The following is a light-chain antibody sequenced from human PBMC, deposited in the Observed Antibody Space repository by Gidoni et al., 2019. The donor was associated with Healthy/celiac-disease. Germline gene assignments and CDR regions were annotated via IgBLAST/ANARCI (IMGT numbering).Light chain of an antibody. Sequence: DIQMIQSPSSLFASVGDRVAILCRASESIGTYLYWYQQKPGKAPELLISAASSLQAGVPSRFSGSGSGTDFTLTISSLQPEDFASYYCQQSYSPPMYTFGQGTKLEIK. J-gene: IGKJ2*01. CDR2: AAS. CDR3: QQSYSPPMYT. V-gene: IGKV1-39*01. CDR1: ESIGTY.